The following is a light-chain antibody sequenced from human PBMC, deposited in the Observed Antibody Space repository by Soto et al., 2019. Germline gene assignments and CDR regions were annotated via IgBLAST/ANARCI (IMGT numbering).Light chain of an antibody. Sequence: EIVLTQSPATLSLSPGERATLSCRASQSVSSSYVAWYQHRPGLAPRLLIHDASSRATGIPDRFSGSGSGTDFTLTISRLEPEDFAVYYCQQRLSWPWTFGHGTKVDIK. V-gene: IGKV3D-20*02. CDR1: QSVSSSY. CDR3: QQRLSWPWT. J-gene: IGKJ1*01. CDR2: DAS.